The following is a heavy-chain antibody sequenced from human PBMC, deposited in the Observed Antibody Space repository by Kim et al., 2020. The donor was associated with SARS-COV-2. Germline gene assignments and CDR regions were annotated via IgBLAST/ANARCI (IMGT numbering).Heavy chain of an antibody. CDR1: GGSISSSSYY. CDR2: IYYSGST. CDR3: ARHRGYSYGQFPDY. J-gene: IGHJ4*02. Sequence: SETLSLTCTVSGGSISSSSYYWGWIRQPPGKGLEWIGSIYYSGSTYYNPSLKSRVTISVDTSKNQFSLKLSSVTAADTAVYYCARHRGYSYGQFPDYWGQGTLVTVSS. V-gene: IGHV4-39*01. D-gene: IGHD5-18*01.